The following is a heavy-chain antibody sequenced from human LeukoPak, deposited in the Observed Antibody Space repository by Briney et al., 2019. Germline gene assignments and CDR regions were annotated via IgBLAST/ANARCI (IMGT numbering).Heavy chain of an antibody. CDR2: ISYDGSNK. CDR1: GFTFSSYG. J-gene: IGHJ3*02. CDR3: AKDLPASNGVVTVFDDAFDI. Sequence: GGSLRLSCAASGFTFSSYGMHWVRQAPGKGLEWVAVISYDGSNKYYADSVKGRFTISRDNSKNTLYLQMNSLRAEDTAVYYCAKDLPASNGVVTVFDDAFDIWGQGTMVTVSS. V-gene: IGHV3-30*18. D-gene: IGHD2-8*01.